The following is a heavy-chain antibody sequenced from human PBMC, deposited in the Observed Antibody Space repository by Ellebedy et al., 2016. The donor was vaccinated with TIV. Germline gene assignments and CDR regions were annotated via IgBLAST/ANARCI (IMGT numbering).Heavy chain of an antibody. D-gene: IGHD6-19*01. CDR2: INPNSGGT. V-gene: IGHV1-2*04. CDR3: ARVRIAVAHYYFDY. Sequence: ASVKVSXXASGYTFTGYYMHWVRQAPGQGLEWMGWINPNSGGTNYAQKFQGWVTMTRDTSISTAYMELSRLRSDDTAVYYCARVRIAVAHYYFDYWGQGTLVTVSS. J-gene: IGHJ4*02. CDR1: GYTFTGYY.